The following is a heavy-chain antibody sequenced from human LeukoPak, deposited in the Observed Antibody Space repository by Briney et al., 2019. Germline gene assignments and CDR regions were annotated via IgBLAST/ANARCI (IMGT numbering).Heavy chain of an antibody. CDR2: ISSSGSII. Sequence: GGSLRLSCAASGFTISTYEMNWVRQAPGKGLEWVSYISSSGSIIHYADSVKGRFTIYRDNAKNSLYLQMNSLRAEDTGVYYCARDMVEATTRGIDYWGQGTLVTVSS. D-gene: IGHD5-12*01. CDR1: GFTISTYE. CDR3: ARDMVEATTRGIDY. V-gene: IGHV3-48*03. J-gene: IGHJ4*02.